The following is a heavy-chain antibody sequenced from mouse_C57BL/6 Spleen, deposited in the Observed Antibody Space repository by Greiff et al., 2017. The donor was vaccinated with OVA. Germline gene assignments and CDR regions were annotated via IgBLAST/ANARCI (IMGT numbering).Heavy chain of an antibody. V-gene: IGHV1-26*01. Sequence: EVKLMESGPELVKPGASVQISCKASGYTLTDYYMNWVKQSPGTSLEWIGDITPNNGGTSYNQKFKGKATLTVDKSSSTAYMELRSLTSEDSAVYYCAREPWMDYWGQGTTLTVSS. CDR1: GYTLTDYY. D-gene: IGHD6-1*01. J-gene: IGHJ2*01. CDR2: ITPNNGGT. CDR3: AREPWMDY.